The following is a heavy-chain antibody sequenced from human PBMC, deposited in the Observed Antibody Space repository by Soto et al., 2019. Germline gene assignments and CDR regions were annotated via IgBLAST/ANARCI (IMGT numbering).Heavy chain of an antibody. V-gene: IGHV3-53*01. Sequence: EVQLVESGGGLIQPGGSLRLSCAASGFTINNNYMTWVRQAPGKGLEWVSVLYRNGSAYYSDSVRGRFSISRDNSKNTLYLQMGRLRADDTAVYFCTSGLVPITYWGQGTLVTVSS. CDR1: GFTINNNY. CDR2: LYRNGSA. CDR3: TSGLVPITY. J-gene: IGHJ4*02. D-gene: IGHD1-20*01.